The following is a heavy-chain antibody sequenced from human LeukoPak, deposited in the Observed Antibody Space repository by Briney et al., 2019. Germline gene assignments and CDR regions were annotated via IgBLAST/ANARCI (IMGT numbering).Heavy chain of an antibody. J-gene: IGHJ3*02. D-gene: IGHD1-1*01. V-gene: IGHV3-9*01. Sequence: GGSLRLSCAASGFTFDDYAMHWVRQAPGKGLEWVSGISWNSGSIGYADSVKSRFTISRDNAKNSLYLQMNSLRAEDTALYYCAKDMFLSGTKNAFDIWGQGTMVTVSS. CDR1: GFTFDDYA. CDR3: AKDMFLSGTKNAFDI. CDR2: ISWNSGSI.